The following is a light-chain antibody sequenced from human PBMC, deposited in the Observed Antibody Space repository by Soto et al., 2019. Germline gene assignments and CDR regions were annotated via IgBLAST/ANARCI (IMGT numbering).Light chain of an antibody. Sequence: QTALTQPASVSGSPGQSITISCTGTSSDVGGYNYVSWYQQHPGKAPKLMIYDGSNRPSGVSNRFSGSKSGNTASLTISGLQADDEADYYCSSYTSSSTLLCVFGGGTKLTVL. CDR3: SSYTSSSTLLCV. V-gene: IGLV2-14*01. CDR1: SSDVGGYNY. CDR2: DGS. J-gene: IGLJ2*01.